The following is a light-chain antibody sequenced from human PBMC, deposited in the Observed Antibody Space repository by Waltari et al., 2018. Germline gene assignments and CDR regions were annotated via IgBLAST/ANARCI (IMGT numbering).Light chain of an antibody. J-gene: IGKJ4*01. Sequence: EIVLTQSPGTVSLSPGEKATLSCRASQSVSTNYLAWYQQQPGLAPRLLIYDASSRATGIPDRFSGSGSGTDFSLTINRLEPEDYAVYYCQQYENSPLTFGGGTQVETK. CDR3: QQYENSPLT. V-gene: IGKV3-20*01. CDR1: QSVSTNY. CDR2: DAS.